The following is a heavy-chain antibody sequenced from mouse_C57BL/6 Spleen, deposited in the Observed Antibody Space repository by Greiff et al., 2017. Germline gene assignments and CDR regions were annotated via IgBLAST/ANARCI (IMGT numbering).Heavy chain of an antibody. CDR3: ARLELRPYYYAMDY. D-gene: IGHD1-1*01. CDR2: ISGGGGNT. J-gene: IGHJ4*01. Sequence: EVQVVESGGGLVKPGGSLKLSCAASGFTFSSYTMSWVRQTPEKRLEWVATISGGGGNTYYPDSVKGRFTISRDNATNTLYLQMSSLRSEDTALYYGARLELRPYYYAMDYWGQGTSVTVSS. V-gene: IGHV5-9*01. CDR1: GFTFSSYT.